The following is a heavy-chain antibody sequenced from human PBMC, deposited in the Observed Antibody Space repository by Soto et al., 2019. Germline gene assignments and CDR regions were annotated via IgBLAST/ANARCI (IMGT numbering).Heavy chain of an antibody. CDR1: GYTFTSYG. V-gene: IGHV1-18*01. J-gene: IGHJ6*02. CDR2: ISAYNGNT. D-gene: IGHD2-2*01. CDR3: ARDRIVLVPAAMDYYYYGMDV. Sequence: ASVKVSCKASGYTFTSYGISWVRQAPGQGLEWIGWISAYNGNTNYAQKLQGRVTMTTDTSTGTAYMELRSLRSDDTAVYYCARDRIVLVPAAMDYYYYGMDVWGQGTTVTVSS.